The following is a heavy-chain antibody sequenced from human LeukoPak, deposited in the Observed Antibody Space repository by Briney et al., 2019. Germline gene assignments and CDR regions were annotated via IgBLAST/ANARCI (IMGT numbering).Heavy chain of an antibody. J-gene: IGHJ4*02. CDR2: IYHSGST. D-gene: IGHD4-17*01. CDR3: ARGIYGDYVLFDY. V-gene: IGHV4-30-2*01. Sequence: KTSETLSPTCAVSGVSISSGGYSWSWIRQPPGKGLEWIGYIYHSGSTYYNPSLKSRVTISVDRSKNQFSLKLSSVTAADTAVYYCARGIYGDYVLFDYWGQGTLVTVSS. CDR1: GVSISSGGYS.